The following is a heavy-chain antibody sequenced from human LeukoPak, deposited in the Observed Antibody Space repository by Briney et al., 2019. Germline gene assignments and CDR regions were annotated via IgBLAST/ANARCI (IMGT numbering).Heavy chain of an antibody. CDR1: GFTFSSDA. D-gene: IGHD1-1*01. J-gene: IGHJ4*02. CDR3: ATGTRGERSDY. V-gene: IGHV3-23*01. Sequence: GGPLRLSCAASGFTFSSDAMSWVRQDPGKGLEWVSTISGSGGSTYYADSVKGRFTISRDNSKNTLYVQMNSLRAEDTAIYYCATGTRGERSDYWGQGTLVTVSS. CDR2: ISGSGGST.